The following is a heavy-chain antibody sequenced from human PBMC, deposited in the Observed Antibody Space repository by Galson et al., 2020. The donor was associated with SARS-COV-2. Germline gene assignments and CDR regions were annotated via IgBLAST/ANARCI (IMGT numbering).Heavy chain of an antibody. D-gene: IGHD3-9*01. Sequence: HGESLKISCQGSGYTFSNYWIGWVRQMPGKGLEWMGIIYPDDSDTKYGPSFQGQVTISADKSISTAYLQWSSLKASDTAKYYCARLEAKDGRRTWLFESWSKGTLVTVSS. CDR3: ARLEAKDGRRTWLFES. CDR1: GYTFSNYW. CDR2: IYPDDSDT. V-gene: IGHV5-51*01. J-gene: IGHJ4*02.